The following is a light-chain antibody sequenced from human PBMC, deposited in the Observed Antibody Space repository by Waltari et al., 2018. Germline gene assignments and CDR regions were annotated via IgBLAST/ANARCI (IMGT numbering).Light chain of an antibody. CDR2: WAS. V-gene: IGKV4-1*01. J-gene: IGKJ3*01. Sequence: DIVMTQSPDSLAVSLGERATINCKSSQSGLFSSNNRNYLAWYQQKPGQYPNLVLYWASTRESGVPDRFSGSGSATDFTLTISSLQAEDVAVYYCQQYYSSPFTFGPGTKLEIK. CDR3: QQYYSSPFT. CDR1: QSGLFSSNNRNY.